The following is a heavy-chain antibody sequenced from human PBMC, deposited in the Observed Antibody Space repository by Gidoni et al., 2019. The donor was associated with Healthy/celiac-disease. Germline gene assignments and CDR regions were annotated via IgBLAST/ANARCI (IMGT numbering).Heavy chain of an antibody. V-gene: IGHV4-34*01. CDR1: GGSFSGYY. D-gene: IGHD4-17*01. J-gene: IGHJ4*02. Sequence: QVQLQQWGAGLLKPSETLSLTCAVYGGSFSGYYWSWIRQPPGKGLEWIGEINHSGSPNYNPSLKSRVTISVDTSKNQFSLKLSSVTAADTAVYYCARFPYGDYVGDYWGQGTLVTVSS. CDR3: ARFPYGDYVGDY. CDR2: INHSGSP.